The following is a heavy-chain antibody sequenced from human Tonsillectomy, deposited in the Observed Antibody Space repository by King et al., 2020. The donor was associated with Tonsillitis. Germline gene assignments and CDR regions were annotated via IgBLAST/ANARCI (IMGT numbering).Heavy chain of an antibody. CDR3: TSSGLMYHMQVLYYYGMDV. CDR1: GFTFSGSA. D-gene: IGHD2-2*01. V-gene: IGHV3-73*01. J-gene: IGHJ6*02. CDR2: IRSKANNYAT. Sequence: VQLVESGGGLVQPGGSLKLSCAASGFTFSGSAMHWVRQASGKGLEWVGRIRSKANNYATAYAASVKGRFTISRDDSKNTAYLQMNSLNTEDTAVYYCTSSGLMYHMQVLYYYGMDVWGQGTTVTVSS.